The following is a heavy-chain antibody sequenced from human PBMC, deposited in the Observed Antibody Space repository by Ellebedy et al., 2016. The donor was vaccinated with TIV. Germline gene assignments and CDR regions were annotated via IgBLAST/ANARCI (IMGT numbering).Heavy chain of an antibody. Sequence: SETLSLTXTVSGGSISSSGYYWSWIRQPPGKGLEWIGEINHSGSTNYNPSLKSRVTISVDTSKNQFSLKLSSVTAADTAVYYCARWGSGRYFDYWGQGTLVTVSS. D-gene: IGHD3-10*01. J-gene: IGHJ4*02. V-gene: IGHV4-39*07. CDR1: GGSISSSGYY. CDR3: ARWGSGRYFDY. CDR2: INHSGST.